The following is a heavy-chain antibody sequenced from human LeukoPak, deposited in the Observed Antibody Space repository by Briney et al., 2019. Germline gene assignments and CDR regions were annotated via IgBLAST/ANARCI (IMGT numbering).Heavy chain of an antibody. D-gene: IGHD3-22*01. V-gene: IGHV1-69*05. Sequence: SVKVSCKASGGTFSRSTVTWVRQPPGQGLEWRGGIIPMFGTPNYAQNFRDRDTVTTDESTSTASMELTSLRSEDTAVYYCARVSVDSGYYYLDLWGQGTLVTVSS. CDR1: GGTFSRST. J-gene: IGHJ4*02. CDR2: IIPMFGTP. CDR3: ARVSVDSGYYYLDL.